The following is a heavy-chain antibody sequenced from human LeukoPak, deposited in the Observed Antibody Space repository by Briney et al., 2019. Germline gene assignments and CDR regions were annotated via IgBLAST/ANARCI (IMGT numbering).Heavy chain of an antibody. J-gene: IGHJ4*02. Sequence: SETLSLTCSVSGGSISSSGHYWGWIRQPPGKGLEWIGIITYSGNSNYNPSLKSRVTISVDASNNPFSLKLTSMTAADTAVYYCVRRCYSGGVYYYFDYWGQGTLVTVSS. D-gene: IGHD2-15*01. CDR2: ITYSGNS. V-gene: IGHV4-39*01. CDR3: VRRCYSGGVYYYFDY. CDR1: GGSISSSGHY.